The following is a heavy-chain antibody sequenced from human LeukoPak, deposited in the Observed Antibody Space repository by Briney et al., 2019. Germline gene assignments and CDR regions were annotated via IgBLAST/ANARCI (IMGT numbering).Heavy chain of an antibody. D-gene: IGHD3-22*01. CDR3: AKGYYYDTSGFDPYFGN. V-gene: IGHV3-53*01. J-gene: IGHJ4*02. CDR2: IYSGGST. Sequence: GGSLRLSCAASGFTFSGSAMHWVRQAPGKGLEWVSVIYSGGSTYYADSVKGRFTISRDNSKNTLYLQLNSLRAEDTAIYYCAKGYYYDTSGFDPYFGNWGQGALVTVSS. CDR1: GFTFSGSA.